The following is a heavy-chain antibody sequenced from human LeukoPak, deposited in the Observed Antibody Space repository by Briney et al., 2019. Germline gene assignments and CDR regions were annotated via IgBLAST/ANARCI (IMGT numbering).Heavy chain of an antibody. CDR1: GYTFTSYD. CDR3: ARVYGDYYFDY. J-gene: IGHJ4*02. D-gene: IGHD4-17*01. Sequence: ASVKVSCKASGYTFTSYDINWVRQATEQGLEWMGWMNPNSGNTGYAQKFQGRVTITRNTSISTAYMELSSLRSEDTAVYYCARVYGDYYFDYWGQGTLVTVSS. V-gene: IGHV1-8*03. CDR2: MNPNSGNT.